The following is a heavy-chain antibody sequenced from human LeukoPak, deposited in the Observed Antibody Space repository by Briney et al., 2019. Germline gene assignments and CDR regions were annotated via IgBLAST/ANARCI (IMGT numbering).Heavy chain of an antibody. J-gene: IGHJ1*01. Sequence: ASVKVSCKASGYTFTGYYMHWVRQAPGQGLEWMGWINPNSGGTNYAQKFQGWVTMTRDTSISTAYMELSRLRSDDTAVYYCAKKRVAARPGEYFQHWGQGTLVTVSS. V-gene: IGHV1-2*04. CDR2: INPNSGGT. D-gene: IGHD6-6*01. CDR1: GYTFTGYY. CDR3: AKKRVAARPGEYFQH.